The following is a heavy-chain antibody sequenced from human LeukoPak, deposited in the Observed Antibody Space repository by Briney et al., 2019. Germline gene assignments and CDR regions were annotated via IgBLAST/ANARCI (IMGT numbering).Heavy chain of an antibody. V-gene: IGHV4-34*01. CDR3: ARARYPVSRFFDY. D-gene: IGHD1-14*01. CDR1: GGSFSGYY. Sequence: PSETLSLTCAVYGGSFSGYYWSWIRQPPGKGLEWIGSIYYSGSTYYNPSLTSRVTISVDTSKNQFSLKLSSVTAADTAVYYCARARYPVSRFFDYWGQGTLVTVSS. CDR2: IYYSGST. J-gene: IGHJ4*02.